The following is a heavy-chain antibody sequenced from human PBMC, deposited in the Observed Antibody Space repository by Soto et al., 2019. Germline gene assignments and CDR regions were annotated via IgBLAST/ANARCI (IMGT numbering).Heavy chain of an antibody. J-gene: IGHJ4*02. CDR2: ISYDGSNK. Sequence: GGSLRLSCAASGFTFSSYAMHWVRQAPGKGLEWVAVISYDGSNKYYADSVKGRFTISRDNSKNTLYLQMNSLRAEDTAVYYCARDQEDTAEDYWGQGTRVTVSS. CDR3: ARDQEDTAEDY. V-gene: IGHV3-30*04. D-gene: IGHD5-18*01. CDR1: GFTFSSYA.